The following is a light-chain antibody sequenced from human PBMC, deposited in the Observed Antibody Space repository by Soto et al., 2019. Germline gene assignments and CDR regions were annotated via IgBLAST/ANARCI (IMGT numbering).Light chain of an antibody. CDR3: QQYGSSPMYT. CDR2: GAS. CDR1: QSVSSSY. Sequence: EIVLTQSPGTLSLSPGERATLSCRASQSVSSSYLAWYQQKPGQAPRLLIYGASSRATGIPDSFSGSRSGTDFTLTISRLEPEDFAVYYWQQYGSSPMYTLGQGTKLEIK. J-gene: IGKJ2*01. V-gene: IGKV3-20*01.